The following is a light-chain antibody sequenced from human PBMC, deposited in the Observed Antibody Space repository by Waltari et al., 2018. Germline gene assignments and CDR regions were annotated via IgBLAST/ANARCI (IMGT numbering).Light chain of an antibody. CDR1: QNIDSD. J-gene: IGKJ2*01. V-gene: IGKV1-39*01. Sequence: IRMTQSPSSSSASTGYSVTITCRASQNIDSDLNWYQQKPGKAPRLLIYAASSLQRGVPSRFSGSGSGTDFTLTVSSLQPEDFAIYYCQQSYTTPPMYTFGQGTKLEIK. CDR3: QQSYTTPPMYT. CDR2: AAS.